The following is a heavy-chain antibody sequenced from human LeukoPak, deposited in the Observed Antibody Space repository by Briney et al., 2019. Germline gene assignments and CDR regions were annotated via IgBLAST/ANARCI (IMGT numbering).Heavy chain of an antibody. CDR2: FDPEDGET. CDR1: GYTLTELS. D-gene: IGHD3-22*01. V-gene: IGHV1-24*01. J-gene: IGHJ4*02. Sequence: ASVKVSCKASGYTLTELSMHWVRQAPGKGLEWMGGFDPEDGETIYAQKFQGRVTMTEDTSTDTAYMELSSLRSEDTAVYYCATDNPSYYYDSSGYYSYFDYWGQGTLVTVSS. CDR3: ATDNPSYYYDSSGYYSYFDY.